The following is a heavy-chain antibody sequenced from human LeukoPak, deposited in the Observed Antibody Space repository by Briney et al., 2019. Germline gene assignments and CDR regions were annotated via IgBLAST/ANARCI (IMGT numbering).Heavy chain of an antibody. V-gene: IGHV4-59*06. CDR3: ATYGSDWFDP. D-gene: IGHD3-10*01. J-gene: IGHJ5*02. Sequence: SETLSLTCTVSGGSISSYYWSWIRQPPGKGLEWIGYIYYSGSTYYNPSLKSRVTISVDTSKNQFSLKLTSVTAADTAVYYCATYGSDWFDPWGQGTLVTVSS. CDR1: GGSISSYY. CDR2: IYYSGST.